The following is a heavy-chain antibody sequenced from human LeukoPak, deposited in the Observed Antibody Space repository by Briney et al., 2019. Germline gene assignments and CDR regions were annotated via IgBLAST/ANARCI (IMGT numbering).Heavy chain of an antibody. V-gene: IGHV1-2*06. D-gene: IGHD5-18*01. CDR1: GYTFTGYY. CDR3: ARAGRGYSYGFLNY. Sequence: ASVKVSCTASGYTFTGYYMHWVRQAPGQGPEWMGRINPNSGDTNYAQKFQGRVTMTRDTSISTAYMELSRLRSDDTAVYYCARAGRGYSYGFLNYWGQGTLVTVSS. J-gene: IGHJ4*02. CDR2: INPNSGDT.